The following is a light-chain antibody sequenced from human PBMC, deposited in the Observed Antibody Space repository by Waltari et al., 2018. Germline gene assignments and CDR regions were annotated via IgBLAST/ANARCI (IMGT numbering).Light chain of an antibody. CDR1: QTVATT. CDR2: DAS. J-gene: IGKJ5*01. Sequence: EVVMTQSPATLSVFPGESATLSCRASQTVATTLAGYQQGPGQAPRLPIFDASTRAPSVPAKFSGSGSGTEFTLTIRSLQSEDSAIYYCQQYNRWPPITFGQGTRLEI. V-gene: IGKV3-15*01. CDR3: QQYNRWPPIT.